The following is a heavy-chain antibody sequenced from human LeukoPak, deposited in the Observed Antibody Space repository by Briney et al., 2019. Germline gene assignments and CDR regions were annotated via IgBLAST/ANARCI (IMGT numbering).Heavy chain of an antibody. CDR2: ISSSSSTI. J-gene: IGHJ4*02. CDR3: ARGDRGYSYGY. D-gene: IGHD5-18*01. Sequence: GGSLRLSCAASGFTFSSYSMNWVRQAPGKGLEWVSYISSSSSTIYYADSVKGRFTISRDNAKNSLYLQMNSLRAKDTAVYYCARGDRGYSYGYWGQGTLVTVSS. CDR1: GFTFSSYS. V-gene: IGHV3-48*01.